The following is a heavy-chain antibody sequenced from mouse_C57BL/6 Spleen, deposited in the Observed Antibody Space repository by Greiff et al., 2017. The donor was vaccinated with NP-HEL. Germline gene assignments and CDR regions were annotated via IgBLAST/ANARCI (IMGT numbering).Heavy chain of an antibody. D-gene: IGHD1-1*01. CDR2: ISNLAYSI. V-gene: IGHV5-15*01. CDR1: GFTFSDYG. J-gene: IGHJ4*01. CDR3: ARQEDYYGSDAMDY. Sequence: EVKLMESGGGLVQPGGSLKLSCAASGFTFSDYGMAWVRQAPRKGPEWVAFISNLAYSIYYADTVTGRFTISRENAKNTLYLEMSSLRSEDTAMYYCARQEDYYGSDAMDYWGQGTSVTVSP.